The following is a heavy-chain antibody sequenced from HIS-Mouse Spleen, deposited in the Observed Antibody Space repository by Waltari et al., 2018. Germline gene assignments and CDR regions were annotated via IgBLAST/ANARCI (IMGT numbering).Heavy chain of an antibody. J-gene: IGHJ4*02. D-gene: IGHD1-26*01. CDR3: ARGANSGSSFAY. V-gene: IGHV4-39*07. Sequence: QLQLQESGPGLVKPSETLSLTCTVSGGSISSSSYYWGWIRQPPGKGLEWIGCICSSGSTYYNPSLKSRVTISVDTSKNQFSLKLSSVTAADTAVYYCARGANSGSSFAYWGQGTLVTVSS. CDR2: ICSSGST. CDR1: GGSISSSSYY.